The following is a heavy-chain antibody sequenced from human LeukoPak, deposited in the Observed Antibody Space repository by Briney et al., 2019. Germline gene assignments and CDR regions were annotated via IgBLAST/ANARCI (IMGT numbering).Heavy chain of an antibody. CDR2: INPNSGGT. Sequence: ASVKVSCKASRYTFTGYYMHWVRQAPGQGRELMGWINPNSGGTNYAQKFQGRVTMTRDTSISTAYMELSRLRSDDTAVYYCARDSPGYSYGWGAGDGGDYWGQGTLVTVSS. J-gene: IGHJ4*02. CDR1: RYTFTGYY. CDR3: ARDSPGYSYGWGAGDGGDY. V-gene: IGHV1-2*02. D-gene: IGHD5-18*01.